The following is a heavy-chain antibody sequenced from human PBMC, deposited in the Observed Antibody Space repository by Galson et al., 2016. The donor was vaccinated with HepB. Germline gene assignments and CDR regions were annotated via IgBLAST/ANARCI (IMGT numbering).Heavy chain of an antibody. Sequence: SVRVSCKASGYTFTSYAINWVRQATGQGLEWMGWMNPNSGNTDYAQKVQGRVTMTRNTSISTAYMELSSLRSEDTAVYYCARVHSSSWYYRDIDAFDIWGQGTMVTVSS. CDR1: GYTFTSYA. D-gene: IGHD6-13*01. V-gene: IGHV1-8*01. CDR2: MNPNSGNT. CDR3: ARVHSSSWYYRDIDAFDI. J-gene: IGHJ3*02.